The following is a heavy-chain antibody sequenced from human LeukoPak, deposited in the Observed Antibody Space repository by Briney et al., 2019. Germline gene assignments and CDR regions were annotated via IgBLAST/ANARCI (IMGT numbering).Heavy chain of an antibody. D-gene: IGHD6-13*01. Sequence: GGSLRLSCAATGFNFSSDAMSWVRQAPGKGLEWVSGTSGSGGSTYYADSVKGRFTISRDNSKNTLYLQMNSLRAEDTAVYYCARDAYSSRVGYWGQGTLVTVSS. CDR2: TSGSGGST. CDR1: GFNFSSDA. V-gene: IGHV3-23*01. J-gene: IGHJ4*02. CDR3: ARDAYSSRVGY.